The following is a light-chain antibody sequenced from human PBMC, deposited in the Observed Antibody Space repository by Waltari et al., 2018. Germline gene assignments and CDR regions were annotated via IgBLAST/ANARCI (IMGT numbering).Light chain of an antibody. J-gene: IGKJ1*01. Sequence: DIVMTQSPDSLAVSLGERATINCKSSQSVLFNFNNKNYLGWYQHKPGRPPRPLIYWASTRESGVPDRFSGSVSGTDFNLTISSLQAEDVAVYYCQQYYSLPWAFGQGTKVEIK. CDR1: QSVLFNFNNKNY. CDR3: QQYYSLPWA. V-gene: IGKV4-1*01. CDR2: WAS.